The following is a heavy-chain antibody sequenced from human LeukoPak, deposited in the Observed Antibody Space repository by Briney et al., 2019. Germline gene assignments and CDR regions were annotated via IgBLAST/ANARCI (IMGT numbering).Heavy chain of an antibody. Sequence: ASVKVSCKAFGYTFTSYGISWVRQAPGQGLEWMGWISAYNGNTNYAQKLQGRVTMTTDTSTSTAYMELRSLRSDDTAVYYCARSDYYDSSLDYWGQGTLVTVSS. CDR1: GYTFTSYG. D-gene: IGHD3-22*01. CDR3: ARSDYYDSSLDY. J-gene: IGHJ4*02. V-gene: IGHV1-18*01. CDR2: ISAYNGNT.